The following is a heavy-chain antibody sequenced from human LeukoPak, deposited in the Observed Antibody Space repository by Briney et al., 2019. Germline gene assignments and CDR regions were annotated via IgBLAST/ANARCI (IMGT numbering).Heavy chain of an antibody. J-gene: IGHJ4*02. CDR3: AKARTALAHDVFDY. V-gene: IGHV3-23*01. D-gene: IGHD5-18*01. CDR2: INNNAGGT. Sequence: GGSLRLSCAASGFMFSSYAMTWVRQAPGKGLEWVSSINNNAGGTYYADSVKGRFTISRDSSTNTLFLQMGSLRADDTALYYCAKARTALAHDVFDYWGLGTLVTVSS. CDR1: GFMFSSYA.